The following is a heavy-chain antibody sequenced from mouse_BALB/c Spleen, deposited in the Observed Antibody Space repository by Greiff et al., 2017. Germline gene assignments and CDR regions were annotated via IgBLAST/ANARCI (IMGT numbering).Heavy chain of an antibody. Sequence: EVQLVESGGGLVKPGGSLKLSCAASGFTFSSYAMSWVRQSPEKRLEWVAEISSGGSYTYYPDTVTGRFTISRDNAKNTLYLEMSSLRSEDTAMYYCARDDYDWFAYWGQGTLVTVSA. CDR3: ARDDYDWFAY. CDR2: ISSGGSYT. D-gene: IGHD2-4*01. J-gene: IGHJ3*01. V-gene: IGHV5-9-4*01. CDR1: GFTFSSYA.